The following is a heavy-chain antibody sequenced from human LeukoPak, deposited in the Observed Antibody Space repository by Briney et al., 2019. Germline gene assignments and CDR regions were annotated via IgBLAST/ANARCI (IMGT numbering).Heavy chain of an antibody. CDR3: VRWQYCGGNCYFSAFDI. Sequence: SETLSLTCTVSGCSISSSYWSWIRQSPGKGLEWVGYIHHSGNTNSNPPLKSRVTISVDTPKNQFSLKLSSVTAADTAVYYCVRWQYCGGNCYFSAFDIWGQGTMVTVSS. D-gene: IGHD2-21*01. V-gene: IGHV4-59*01. J-gene: IGHJ3*02. CDR2: IHHSGNT. CDR1: GCSISSSY.